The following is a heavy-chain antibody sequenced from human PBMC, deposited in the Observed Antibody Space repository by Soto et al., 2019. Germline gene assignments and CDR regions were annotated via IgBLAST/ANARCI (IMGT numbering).Heavy chain of an antibody. Sequence: QVQLQESGPGLVKPSGTLSLTCAVSGGSISSSNWWSWVRQPPGKGLDWIGEIYHSGSTNYNPSLKSRVTISVDKSKNQFSLKLSSVTAADTAVYYCARDKLRWLLYDYYYYYGMDVWGQGTTVTVSS. CDR2: IYHSGST. V-gene: IGHV4-4*02. D-gene: IGHD3-3*01. J-gene: IGHJ6*02. CDR1: GGSISSSNW. CDR3: ARDKLRWLLYDYYYYYGMDV.